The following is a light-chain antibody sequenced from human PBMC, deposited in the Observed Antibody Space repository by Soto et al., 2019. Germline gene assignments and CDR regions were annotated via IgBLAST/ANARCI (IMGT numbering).Light chain of an antibody. CDR2: AAS. CDR1: QGIRND. Sequence: DIQMTQSPSSLSASVGDRVTITCRASQGIRNDLGWYQQKPGKAPKRLIYAASSLQSGVPSRFRGSGCVRYLTRRISCLQPEDFATYYCLQYNSYQPTLGQGPKVHIK. V-gene: IGKV1-17*01. CDR3: LQYNSYQPT. J-gene: IGKJ1*01.